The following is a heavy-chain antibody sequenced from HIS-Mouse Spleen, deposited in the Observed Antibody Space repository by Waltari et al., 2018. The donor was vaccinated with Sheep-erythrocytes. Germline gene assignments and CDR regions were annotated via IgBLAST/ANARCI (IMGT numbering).Heavy chain of an antibody. CDR2: IYYSGST. CDR1: GGSISSGGYY. D-gene: IGHD3-16*02. V-gene: IGHV4-31*03. J-gene: IGHJ1*01. Sequence: ESGPGLVKPSQTLSLTCTVSGGSISSGGYYWSWISQHPGKGLEWIGYIYYSGSTYYNPSLKSRVTISVDTSKNQFSLKLSSVTAADTAVYYCARASPIYDYVWGSYRPGYFQHWGQGTLVTVSS. CDR3: ARASPIYDYVWGSYRPGYFQH.